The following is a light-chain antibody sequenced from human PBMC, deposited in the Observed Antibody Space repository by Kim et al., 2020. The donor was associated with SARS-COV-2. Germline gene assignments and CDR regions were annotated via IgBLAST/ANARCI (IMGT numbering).Light chain of an antibody. CDR2: AAS. CDR1: QDISSY. CDR3: QQVASYSYT. Sequence: SAPVGDRVTITCRASQDISSYLAWYQQIPGKAPKLLIYAASTLQSGVPSRFSGSGSGTDFSLTISSLQPEDCATYYCQQVASYSYTFGQGTKLEI. V-gene: IGKV1-9*01. J-gene: IGKJ2*01.